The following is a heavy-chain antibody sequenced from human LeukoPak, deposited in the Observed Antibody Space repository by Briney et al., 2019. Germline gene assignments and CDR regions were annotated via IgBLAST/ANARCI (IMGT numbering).Heavy chain of an antibody. CDR3: ARDRVGGDLTGVSLY. D-gene: IGHD4-17*01. CDR1: GFPFDNFG. CDR2: ISAYNGNT. Sequence: ASVKVSCKASGFPFDNFGLTWVRQAPGQGLEWMGWISAYNGNTHYAQKFRGRLTLTTETSTSTAYLELRSLKSDDTAVYYCARDRVGGDLTGVSLYWGQGTLVTVSS. J-gene: IGHJ4*01. V-gene: IGHV1-18*01.